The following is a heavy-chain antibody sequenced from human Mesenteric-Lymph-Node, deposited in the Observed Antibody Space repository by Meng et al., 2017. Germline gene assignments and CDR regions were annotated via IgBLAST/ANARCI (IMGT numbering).Heavy chain of an antibody. V-gene: IGHV7-4-1*02. Sequence: ASVKVSCKASGYTFTHYAMNWVRQAPGQGLEWMGCINTNTGNPTYAQGFTERIVFSLDTSVSTTYLQINSLEAEDTAVYFCVLGPTAAAFDYWGQGTLVTVSS. CDR3: VLGPTAAAFDY. D-gene: IGHD1-26*01. CDR2: INTNTGNP. CDR1: GYTFTHYA. J-gene: IGHJ4*02.